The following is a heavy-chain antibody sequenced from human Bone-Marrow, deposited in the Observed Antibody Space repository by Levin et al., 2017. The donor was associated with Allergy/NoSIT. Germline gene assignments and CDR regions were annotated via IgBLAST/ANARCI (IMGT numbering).Heavy chain of an antibody. CDR2: ISYTEST. Sequence: PSETLSLTCTVSLGSISNYYWNWIRQPPGKGLEWIGYISYTESTNYSPALKSRVTISVDTSQNQFSLRLTSVTAADTAVYYCARGEYSTSELDFWGQGILITVSS. D-gene: IGHD6-6*01. V-gene: IGHV4-59*01. J-gene: IGHJ4*02. CDR1: LGSISNYY. CDR3: ARGEYSTSELDF.